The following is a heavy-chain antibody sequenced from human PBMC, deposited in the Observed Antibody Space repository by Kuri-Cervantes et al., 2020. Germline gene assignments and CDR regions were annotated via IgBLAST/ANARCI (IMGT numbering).Heavy chain of an antibody. D-gene: IGHD6-13*01. V-gene: IGHV1-8*02. CDR3: ATSPEYSSSWYFLRPRDAFDI. CDR1: GYTFTSYY. Sequence: ASVKVSCKASGYTFTSYYMHWVRQATGQGLEWMGWMNPNSGNTGYAQKFQGRVTMTRNTSISTAYMELSSLRSEDTAVYYCATSPEYSSSWYFLRPRDAFDIWGQGTMVTVSS. CDR2: MNPNSGNT. J-gene: IGHJ3*02.